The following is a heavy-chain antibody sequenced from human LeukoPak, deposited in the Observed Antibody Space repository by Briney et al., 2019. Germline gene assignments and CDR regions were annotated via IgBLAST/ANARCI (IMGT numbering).Heavy chain of an antibody. J-gene: IGHJ4*02. Sequence: GGSLRLSCAASGFTFSSYSMNWVRQAPGKGLEWVSYISSSSSTIYYADSVKGRFTISRDNSRNTLDLQMNSLRVEDTAVYYCAKGGGYCTSTSCYFTTGYWGQGTLVTVSS. CDR3: AKGGGYCTSTSCYFTTGY. D-gene: IGHD2-2*03. CDR1: GFTFSSYS. V-gene: IGHV3-48*01. CDR2: ISSSSSTI.